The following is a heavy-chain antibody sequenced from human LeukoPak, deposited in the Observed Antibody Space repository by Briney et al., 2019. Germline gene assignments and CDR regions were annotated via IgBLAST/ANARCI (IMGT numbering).Heavy chain of an antibody. J-gene: IGHJ4*02. CDR3: ARDFIAAAGPFDY. CDR2: ISYDGSNK. V-gene: IGHV3-30-3*01. D-gene: IGHD6-13*01. CDR1: GFTFSSYA. Sequence: GGSLRLSCAASGFTFSSYAMHWVRQAPGKGLEWVAVISYDGSNKYCADSVKGRFTISRDNSKNTLYLQMNSLRAEDTAVYYCARDFIAAAGPFDYWGQGTLVTVSS.